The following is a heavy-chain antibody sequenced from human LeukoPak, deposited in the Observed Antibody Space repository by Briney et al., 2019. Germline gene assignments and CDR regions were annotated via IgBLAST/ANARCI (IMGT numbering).Heavy chain of an antibody. Sequence: GGSLRLSCAASGFTFSSYWMHWVRQAPGKGLVWVSRINSDGSSTSYADSVKGRFTISRDNAKNTLYLQMNSLRAEDTAVYYCARGDSSSWFLGLHAFDIWGQGTMVTVSS. D-gene: IGHD6-13*01. CDR3: ARGDSSSWFLGLHAFDI. CDR1: GFTFSSYW. CDR2: INSDGSST. V-gene: IGHV3-74*01. J-gene: IGHJ3*02.